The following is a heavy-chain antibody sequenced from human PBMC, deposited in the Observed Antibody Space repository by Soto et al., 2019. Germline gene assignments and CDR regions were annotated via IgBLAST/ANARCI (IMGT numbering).Heavy chain of an antibody. CDR3: ARLAVAAAGPPYFDY. Sequence: GGSLRLSCAASGFTFSSYAMSWVRQAPGKGLEWVSAISGSGGSTYYADSVKGRFTISRDNSKNTLYLQMNSLRAEDAAVYYCARLAVAAAGPPYFDYWGQGTLVTVSS. V-gene: IGHV3-23*01. D-gene: IGHD6-13*01. CDR1: GFTFSSYA. J-gene: IGHJ4*02. CDR2: ISGSGGST.